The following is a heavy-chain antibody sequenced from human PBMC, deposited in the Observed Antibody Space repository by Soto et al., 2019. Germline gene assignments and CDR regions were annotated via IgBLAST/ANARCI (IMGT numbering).Heavy chain of an antibody. CDR2: VYYSGST. V-gene: IGHV4-39*01. CDR3: GRLEGLATISYYFDY. CDR1: DGTVSSSSYY. J-gene: IGHJ4*02. D-gene: IGHD3-9*01. Sequence: SEPMSLTCTVSDGTVSSSSYYWGWVRQPPGKGLEWIESVYYSGSTYYNPSLESRVTISVDKSKNQFSLKLMSLSAADTAVYYCGRLEGLATISYYFDYWGQGALVTVSS.